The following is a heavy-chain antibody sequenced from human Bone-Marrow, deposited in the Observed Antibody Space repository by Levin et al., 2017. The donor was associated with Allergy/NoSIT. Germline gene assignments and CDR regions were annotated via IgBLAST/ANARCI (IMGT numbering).Heavy chain of an antibody. CDR3: VRGIIGDVRVAHKEAFDV. J-gene: IGHJ3*01. Sequence: GGSLRLSCIVSGFTFSDYSIYWVRQAPGKGLEWISSISSDSSDLYYADSVKGRFTITRDNAKNSLNLQVSSLRAEDTAVYHCVRGIIGDVRVAHKEAFDVWGQGTMVTVSS. D-gene: IGHD2/OR15-2a*01. CDR1: GFTFSDYS. CDR2: ISSDSSDL. V-gene: IGHV3-21*01.